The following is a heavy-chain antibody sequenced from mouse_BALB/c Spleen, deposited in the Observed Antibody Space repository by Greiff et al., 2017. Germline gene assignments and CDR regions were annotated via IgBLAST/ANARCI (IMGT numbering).Heavy chain of an antibody. CDR1: GYTFTDYN. V-gene: IGHV1-18*01. CDR3: ARGTPHLSTMITSFAY. CDR2: INPNNGGT. J-gene: IGHJ3*01. D-gene: IGHD2-4*01. Sequence: EVKLVESGPELVKPGASVKIPCKASGYTFTDYNMDWVKQSHGKSLEWIGDINPNNGGTIYNQKFKGKATLTVDKSSSTAYMELRSLTSEDTAVYYCARGTPHLSTMITSFAYWGQGTLVTVSA.